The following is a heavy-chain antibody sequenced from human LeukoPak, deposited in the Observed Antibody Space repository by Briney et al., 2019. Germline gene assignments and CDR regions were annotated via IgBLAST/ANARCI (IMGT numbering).Heavy chain of an antibody. Sequence: GGSLRLSCAASGFTFSAHSMNWVRQAPGKGLEWVSSISSRSSYIYCGGSVKGRFTVSRDNARNSVYLKMNSLRVEDTAVYYCVRRAVSGEEALDFDYWGQGTLVTVSS. V-gene: IGHV3-21*01. CDR1: GFTFSAHS. J-gene: IGHJ4*02. CDR3: VRRAVSGEEALDFDY. CDR2: ISSRSSYI. D-gene: IGHD6-19*01.